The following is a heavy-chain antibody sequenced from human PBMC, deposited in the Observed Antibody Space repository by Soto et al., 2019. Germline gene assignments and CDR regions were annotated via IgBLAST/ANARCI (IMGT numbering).Heavy chain of an antibody. CDR3: SRGTYYPQSSGLHADY. J-gene: IGHJ4*02. Sequence: QVQLVESGGGEVQPGGSLRVSCATSGFSFNDYAMYWVRQAPGQGLEWVAIISSDGHHQFYLDNLRCRFTVSRDNSKNRLYLQMNRLRPEDTAVYYCSRGTYYPQSSGLHADYWGPGTVVTVSS. CDR1: GFSFNDYA. CDR2: ISSDGHHQ. V-gene: IGHV3-30*03. D-gene: IGHD3-22*01.